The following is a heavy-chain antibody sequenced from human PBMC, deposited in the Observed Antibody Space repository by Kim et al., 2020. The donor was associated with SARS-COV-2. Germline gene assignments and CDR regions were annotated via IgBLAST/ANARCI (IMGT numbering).Heavy chain of an antibody. J-gene: IGHJ6*02. V-gene: IGHV4-39*01. Sequence: SETLSLTCTVSGGSISSSSYYWGWIRQPPGKGLEWIGSIYYSGSTYYNPSLKSRVTISVDTSKNQFSLKLSSVTATDTAVYYCARLGDDSSGYYYVLYYYGMGVLGQGTTVTVSS. CDR2: IYYSGST. CDR3: ARLGDDSSGYYYVLYYYGMGV. D-gene: IGHD3-22*01. CDR1: GGSISSSSYY.